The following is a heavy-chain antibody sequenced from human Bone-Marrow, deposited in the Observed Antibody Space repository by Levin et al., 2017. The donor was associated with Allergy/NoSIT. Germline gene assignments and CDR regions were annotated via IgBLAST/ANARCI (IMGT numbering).Heavy chain of an antibody. J-gene: IGHJ4*02. CDR3: AKDPNNSNPLFDD. V-gene: IGHV3-21*06. Sequence: RAGGSLRLSCAASGFTFSAFTMHWVRQTPGKGLEWVSSITSGSTYKYYADSLKARFTISRDDAKTSLYLQIDSLRAEDTAVYYCAKDPNNSNPLFDDWGQGTLVTVSS. CDR2: ITSGSTYK. D-gene: IGHD4-23*01. CDR1: GFTFSAFT.